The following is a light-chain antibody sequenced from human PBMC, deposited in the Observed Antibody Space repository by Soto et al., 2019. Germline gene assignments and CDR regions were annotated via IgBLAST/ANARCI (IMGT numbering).Light chain of an antibody. CDR2: DAS. Sequence: EILLTQSPGTLSLSPGERATLSCRAGQSLNRRYLAWYQQKPGQAPRLLIYDASNRATGIPARFSGSGSGTDFTLTISSLEPQEFAVYYCQQRSNWPPGITFGQGTRLEIK. V-gene: IGKV3-11*01. CDR1: QSLNRRY. CDR3: QQRSNWPPGIT. J-gene: IGKJ5*01.